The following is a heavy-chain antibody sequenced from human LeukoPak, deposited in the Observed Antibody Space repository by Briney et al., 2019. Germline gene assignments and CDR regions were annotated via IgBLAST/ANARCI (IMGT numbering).Heavy chain of an antibody. CDR3: AREYGSGSYRGFDY. CDR1: GGTFSSHT. Sequence: ASVKVSCKASGGTFSSHTISWVRQAPGQGLEWMGIINPSGGSTSYAQKFQGRVTMTRDTSTSTVYMELSSLRSEDTAVYYCAREYGSGSYRGFDYWGQGTLVTVSS. V-gene: IGHV1-46*01. D-gene: IGHD3-10*01. CDR2: INPSGGST. J-gene: IGHJ4*02.